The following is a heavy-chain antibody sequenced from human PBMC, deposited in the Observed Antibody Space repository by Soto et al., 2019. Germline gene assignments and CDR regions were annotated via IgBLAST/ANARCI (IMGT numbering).Heavy chain of an antibody. V-gene: IGHV1-8*01. CDR1: GYTFTSFD. J-gene: IGHJ6*02. CDR3: ARASYGSGSYYLPDMDV. CDR2: MNPSTGAT. Sequence: VQLVQSGAEVKKPGASVKVSCKVSGYTFTSFDINWVRQATGQGLEWMGWMNPSTGATGYAEKFQGRVTMTRDTSIRTAYMELSGLRSEDTAEYFCARASYGSGSYYLPDMDVWGQGTTVTVSS. D-gene: IGHD3-10*01.